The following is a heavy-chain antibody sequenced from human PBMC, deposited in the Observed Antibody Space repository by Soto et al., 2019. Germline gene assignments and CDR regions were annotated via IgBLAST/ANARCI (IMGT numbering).Heavy chain of an antibody. CDR2: IYYSGST. CDR3: ARQQLVPYYYYGMDV. CDR1: GGSISSSSYY. V-gene: IGHV4-39*01. Sequence: QLQLQESGPGLVKPSETLSLTCTVSGGSISSSSYYWGWIRQPPGKGLEWIGSIYYSGSTYYNPSLKSRVTVSVHTSKNQFSLKLSSVTAADTAVYYCARQQLVPYYYYGMDVWGQGTTVTVSS. J-gene: IGHJ6*02. D-gene: IGHD6-13*01.